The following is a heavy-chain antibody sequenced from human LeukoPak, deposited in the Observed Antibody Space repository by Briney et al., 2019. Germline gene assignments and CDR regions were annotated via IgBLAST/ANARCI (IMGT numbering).Heavy chain of an antibody. Sequence: PGGSLRLSCAASGFTFNDYYMSWIRQAPGKGLEWLSYINIGGSTTHYADSVKGRFTISRDNAKKSLYLEMNNLRAEDTAVYYWATDGAGFDTWGQGVLVTVSS. J-gene: IGHJ5*02. CDR2: INIGGSTT. CDR1: GFTFNDYY. V-gene: IGHV3-11*01. CDR3: ATDGAGFDT.